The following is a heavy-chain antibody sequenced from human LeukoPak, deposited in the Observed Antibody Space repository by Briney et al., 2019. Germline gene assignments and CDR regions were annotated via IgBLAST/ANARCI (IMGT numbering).Heavy chain of an antibody. V-gene: IGHV3-23*01. Sequence: GGPLRLSCAASGFTFSSYAMSWVRQAPGKGLEWVSAISGSGGSTYYADSVKGRFTISRDNSKNTLYLQMNSLRAEDTAVYYCAKLGILRWEQHLRYYFDYWGQGTLVTVSS. CDR3: AKLGILRWEQHLRYYFDY. CDR2: ISGSGGST. J-gene: IGHJ4*02. CDR1: GFTFSSYA. D-gene: IGHD1-26*01.